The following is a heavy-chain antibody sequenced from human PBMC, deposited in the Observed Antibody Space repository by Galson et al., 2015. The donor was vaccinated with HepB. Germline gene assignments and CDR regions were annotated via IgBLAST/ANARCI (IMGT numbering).Heavy chain of an antibody. V-gene: IGHV3-21*01. CDR2: ISSSSSYI. Sequence: SLRLSCAASGFTFSSYSMNWVRQAPGKGLEWVSSISSSSSYIYYADSVKGRFTISRDNAKNSLYLQMNSLRAEDTAVYYCARGSGPGFSRRFDPWGQGTLVTVSS. D-gene: IGHD1-14*01. CDR3: ARGSGPGFSRRFDP. J-gene: IGHJ5*02. CDR1: GFTFSSYS.